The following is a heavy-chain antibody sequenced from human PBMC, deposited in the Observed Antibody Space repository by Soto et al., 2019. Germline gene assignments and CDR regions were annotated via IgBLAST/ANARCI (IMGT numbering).Heavy chain of an antibody. CDR3: ARRYCSGGSCYSGLDP. D-gene: IGHD2-15*01. CDR2: ISAYNGNT. CDR1: GYTFTSYG. J-gene: IGHJ5*02. V-gene: IGHV1-18*01. Sequence: GASVKVSCKASGYTFTSYGISWVRHAPGQGLEWMGWISAYNGNTNYAQKLQSRVTMTTDTSTSTAYMELRSLRSDDTAVYYCARRYCSGGSCYSGLDPWGQGTLVTVSS.